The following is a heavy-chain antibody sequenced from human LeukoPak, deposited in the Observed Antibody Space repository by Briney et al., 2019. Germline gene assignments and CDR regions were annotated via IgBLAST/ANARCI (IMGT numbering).Heavy chain of an antibody. Sequence: PSETLSLTCAVYGGSFRGYYWSWIRQPPGKGLEWIGEINHSGSTNYNPSLKSRVTISVDTSKNQFSLKLSCVTAADTAVYYCARQISPALEYYYDSSGYRFDYWGQGTLVTVSS. J-gene: IGHJ4*02. D-gene: IGHD3-22*01. CDR1: GGSFRGYY. CDR3: ARQISPALEYYYDSSGYRFDY. CDR2: INHSGST. V-gene: IGHV4-34*01.